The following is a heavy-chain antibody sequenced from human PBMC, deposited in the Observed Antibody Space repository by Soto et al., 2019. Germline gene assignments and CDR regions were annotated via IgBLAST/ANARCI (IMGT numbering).Heavy chain of an antibody. Sequence: ASVKVSCKASGYTFTGYYMHWVRQAPGQGLEWMGWINPNSGGTNYAQKFQGRVTMTRDTSISTAYMELSRLRSDDTAVYYCARDQDYGDYSTYWYFDLWGRGTLVTVSS. CDR1: GYTFTGYY. CDR2: INPNSGGT. V-gene: IGHV1-2*02. CDR3: ARDQDYGDYSTYWYFDL. J-gene: IGHJ2*01. D-gene: IGHD4-17*01.